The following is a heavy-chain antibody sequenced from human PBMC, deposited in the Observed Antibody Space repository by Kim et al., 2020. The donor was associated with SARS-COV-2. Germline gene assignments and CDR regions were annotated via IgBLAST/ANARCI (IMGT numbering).Heavy chain of an antibody. V-gene: IGHV4-34*01. J-gene: IGHJ4*02. D-gene: IGHD6-13*01. Sequence: YNPSLKGRVTISVDTSKNQFSLKLSSVTAADTAVYYCARGLRYSSSHNDYWGQGTLVTVSS. CDR3: ARGLRYSSSHNDY.